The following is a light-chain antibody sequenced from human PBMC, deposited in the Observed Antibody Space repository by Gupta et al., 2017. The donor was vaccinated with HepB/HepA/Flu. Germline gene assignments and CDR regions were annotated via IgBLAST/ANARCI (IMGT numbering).Light chain of an antibody. V-gene: IGLV2-14*01. J-gene: IGLJ3*02. CDR2: DVS. Sequence: QSALTQPASVSGSPGQSITISCTGTSNDVGTYNSVSWYQQYPGKAPKLIIYDVSYRHSGVSSRFSGSRSGSTASLTISGLQAEDEADYHCCSYTGSSNGGVFGGGTKLTVL. CDR1: SNDVGTYNS. CDR3: CSYTGSSNGGV.